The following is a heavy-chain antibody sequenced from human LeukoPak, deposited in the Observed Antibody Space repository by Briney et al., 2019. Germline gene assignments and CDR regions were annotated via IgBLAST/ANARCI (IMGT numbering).Heavy chain of an antibody. D-gene: IGHD6-19*01. CDR3: ARGAVAGNFDL. J-gene: IGHJ2*01. CDR1: GSTFSSYA. V-gene: IGHV3-23*01. Sequence: GGSLRLSCAASGSTFSSYAMSWVRQAPGKGLEWVLGISGRGGSTYYADSVKGRFTISRDNAKNTLYLQMNSLRAEDTAVYYCARGAVAGNFDLWGRGTLVTVSS. CDR2: ISGRGGST.